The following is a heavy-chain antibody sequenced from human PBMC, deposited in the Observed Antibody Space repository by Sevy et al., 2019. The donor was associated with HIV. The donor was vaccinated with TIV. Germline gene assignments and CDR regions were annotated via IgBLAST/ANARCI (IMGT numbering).Heavy chain of an antibody. CDR2: IKSETDGGTT. Sequence: GGSLRLSCAASGFTLNKAWMNWVRQAPGKGLEWVGRIKSETDGGTTDYAEPVKGRFSISRDDSKNTLYLQMNSLKIEDTAVYYCSMEDGYKYFDYWGQGALVTVSS. J-gene: IGHJ4*02. CDR1: GFTLNKAW. CDR3: SMEDGYKYFDY. D-gene: IGHD5-12*01. V-gene: IGHV3-15*07.